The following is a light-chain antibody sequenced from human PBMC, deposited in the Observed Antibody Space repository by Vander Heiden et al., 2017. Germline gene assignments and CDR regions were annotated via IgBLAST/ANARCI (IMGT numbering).Light chain of an antibody. CDR1: QSISSK. CDR2: DAS. Sequence: EIVMTQSPATLSVSPGDRATLSCRASQSISSKLAWYQHKPGQTPRLLIYDASTRATDIPATFSGSGSGTDFTLTISSLRSEDFAVYYCQQFDDWPLTFGGGTKVEIK. J-gene: IGKJ4*01. CDR3: QQFDDWPLT. V-gene: IGKV3-15*01.